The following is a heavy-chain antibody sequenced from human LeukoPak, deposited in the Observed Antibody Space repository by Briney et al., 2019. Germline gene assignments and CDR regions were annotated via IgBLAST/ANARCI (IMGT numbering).Heavy chain of an antibody. J-gene: IGHJ4*02. CDR3: VRTGYYGSGSYSFQY. V-gene: IGHV5-51*01. Sequence: GESLKISCKGFGYNFINYWIGWVRQTPGKGLEWMATIYPGDFDTRYNPSFRGQVTISADTSISIAYLQWRSLKTSDTAMYYCVRTGYYGSGSYSFQYWGQGTLVTVST. CDR2: IYPGDFDT. D-gene: IGHD3-10*01. CDR1: GYNFINYW.